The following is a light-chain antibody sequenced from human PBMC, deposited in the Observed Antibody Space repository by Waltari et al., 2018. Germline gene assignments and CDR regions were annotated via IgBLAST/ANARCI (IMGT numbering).Light chain of an antibody. Sequence: EIVLTQSPATLSLSPGERATLSCRASESISISLAWHQQKPGQAPRLLIYDASKRASSIPDRFSGSGSGTDFTLTISSLEPEDFAVYYCQQSNNWPWTFGQGTKVEIK. CDR1: ESISIS. CDR3: QQSNNWPWT. J-gene: IGKJ1*01. CDR2: DAS. V-gene: IGKV3-11*01.